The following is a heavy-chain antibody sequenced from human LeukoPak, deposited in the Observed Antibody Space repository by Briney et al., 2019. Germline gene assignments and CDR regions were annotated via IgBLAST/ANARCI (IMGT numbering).Heavy chain of an antibody. J-gene: IGHJ4*02. CDR3: ARAQFPRYVTTVTRWNY. V-gene: IGHV3-30-3*01. Sequence: PGGSLRLSCAASGFTFSSYAMHWVRQAPGKGLEWVAVISYDGSNKYYADSVKGRFTISRDNSKNTLYLQMNSLRAEDTAVYYCARAQFPRYVTTVTRWNYWGQGTLVTVSS. CDR2: ISYDGSNK. CDR1: GFTFSSYA. D-gene: IGHD4-11*01.